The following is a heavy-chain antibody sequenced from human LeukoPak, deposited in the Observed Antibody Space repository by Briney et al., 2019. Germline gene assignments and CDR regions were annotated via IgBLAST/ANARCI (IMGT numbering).Heavy chain of an antibody. D-gene: IGHD3-10*01. CDR3: ARDILWFGELFDINWFDP. CDR1: GLTFSSYS. CDR2: ISSSSSYI. J-gene: IGHJ5*02. Sequence: GGSLRLSCAASGLTFSSYSMNWVRQAPGKGLEWVSSISSSSSYIYYADSVKGRFTISRDNAKNSLYLQMNSLRAEDTAVYYCARDILWFGELFDINWFDPWGQGTLVTVSS. V-gene: IGHV3-21*01.